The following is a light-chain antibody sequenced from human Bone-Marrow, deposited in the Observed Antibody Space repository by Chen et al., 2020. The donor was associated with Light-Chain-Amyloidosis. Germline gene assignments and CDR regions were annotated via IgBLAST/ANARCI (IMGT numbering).Light chain of an antibody. CDR1: SSDVGGDNH. CDR2: EVT. J-gene: IGLJ1*01. V-gene: IGLV2-14*01. CDR3: RSYTITSTLV. Sequence: QSALTQPASVSGSPGQSITISCTGTSSDVGGDNHVSWYQQHPDKAPKLMIYEVTNRPSWVPDRYSGSKSDTTASLTISGLQTDDEADYFCRSYTITSTLVFGSGTRVPVL.